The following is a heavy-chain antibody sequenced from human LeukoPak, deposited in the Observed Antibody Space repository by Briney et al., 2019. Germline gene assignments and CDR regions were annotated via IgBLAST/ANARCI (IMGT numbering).Heavy chain of an antibody. D-gene: IGHD3-16*02. V-gene: IGHV3-30-3*01. CDR2: ISYDGSNK. J-gene: IGHJ6*03. CDR1: GFTFSSYA. Sequence: GGSLRLSCAASGFTFSSYAMHWVRQAPGKGLEWVAVISYDGSNKYYADSVKGRFTISRDNAKNSVYLQMNRPRVEDTAVYYCARRSYRGVITVYYYYYMDVWGKGTPVTVSS. CDR3: ARRSYRGVITVYYYYYMDV.